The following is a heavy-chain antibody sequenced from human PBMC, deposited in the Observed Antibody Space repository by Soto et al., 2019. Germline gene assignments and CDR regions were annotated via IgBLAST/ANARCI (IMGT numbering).Heavy chain of an antibody. CDR3: ANRDTSMVTRYYYGMDV. D-gene: IGHD5-18*01. CDR2: ISDSGGST. J-gene: IGHJ6*02. CDR1: GFAFSSYA. V-gene: IGHV3-23*01. Sequence: VSLRLSCAASGFAFSSYAMSWVRQAPWKGLEWVSAISDSGGSTYYADSVKGRFTISRDNSKNTLYLQMNSLRAEDTAVYYCANRDTSMVTRYYYGMDVWGQGTTVTVSS.